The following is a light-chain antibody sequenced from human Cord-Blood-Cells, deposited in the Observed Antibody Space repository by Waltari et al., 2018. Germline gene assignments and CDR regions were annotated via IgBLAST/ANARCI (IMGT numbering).Light chain of an antibody. CDR3: CSYAGSSTLV. V-gene: IGLV2-23*01. CDR1: SSDVGSYNL. J-gene: IGLJ2*01. CDR2: AGS. Sequence: QSALTQPASVSGSPGQSITISCTGTSSDVGSYNLVSWYQQHPGKAPQLMLYAGSKRPSGVSNRFSGSKSGNTASLTISGLQAEDEADYYCCSYAGSSTLVFGGGTKLTVL.